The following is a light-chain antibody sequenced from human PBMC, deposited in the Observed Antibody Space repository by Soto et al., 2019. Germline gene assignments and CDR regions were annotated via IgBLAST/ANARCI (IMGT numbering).Light chain of an antibody. V-gene: IGLV2-23*02. Sequence: QLVLTQPASVSGSPGQSITISCTGTSSDVGSNNLVSWYQQHPGKAPKLMIYEVSKRPSGVSNRFSGSKSGNTASLTISGLQAEDEADYYCCSYAGSRVFGGGTKLTVL. CDR2: EVS. CDR1: SSDVGSNNL. J-gene: IGLJ3*02. CDR3: CSYAGSRV.